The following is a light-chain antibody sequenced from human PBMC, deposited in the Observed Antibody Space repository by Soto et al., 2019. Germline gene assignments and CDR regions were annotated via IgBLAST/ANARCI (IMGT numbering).Light chain of an antibody. CDR3: RSYTSSSTLVV. CDR2: EVS. CDR1: SSDVCGYNY. V-gene: IGLV2-14*01. Sequence: QSALTQPDSLSGSPGQSITISCTGTSSDVCGYNYVSWYQQHPGKAPKLMIYEVSNRPSGVYNRFSGSNSGNTASLTISGLQAEDEADYYCRSYTSSSTLVVFGGGTKLNVL. J-gene: IGLJ2*01.